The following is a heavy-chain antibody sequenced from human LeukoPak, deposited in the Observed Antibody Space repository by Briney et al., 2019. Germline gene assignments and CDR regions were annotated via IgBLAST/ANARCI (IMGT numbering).Heavy chain of an antibody. CDR1: GFTFSAYG. J-gene: IGHJ1*01. Sequence: GRSLRLSCATSGFTFSAYGMHWVRQAPGKGLEWVAVIWYDGSDKYYADSVKGRFTISRDNSKNKLYLQMNSLRAEDTAVYYCAKDHHPSGSAEYFQHWGQGTQVTVSS. V-gene: IGHV3-33*06. CDR3: AKDHHPSGSAEYFQH. D-gene: IGHD3-22*01. CDR2: IWYDGSDK.